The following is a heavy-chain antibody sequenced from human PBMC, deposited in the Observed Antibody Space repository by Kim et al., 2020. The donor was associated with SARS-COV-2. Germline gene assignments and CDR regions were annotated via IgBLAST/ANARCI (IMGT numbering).Heavy chain of an antibody. CDR1: GGSISSSSYY. V-gene: IGHV4-39*07. D-gene: IGHD5-18*01. CDR3: ARDQRYSYGPPRLGMDV. J-gene: IGHJ6*02. CDR2: IYYSGST. Sequence: SETLSLTCTVSGGSISSSSYYWGWIRQPPGKGLEWIGSIYYSGSTYYNPSLKSRVTISVDTSKNQFSLKLSSVTAADTAVYYCARDQRYSYGPPRLGMDVWGPGTTVSVSS.